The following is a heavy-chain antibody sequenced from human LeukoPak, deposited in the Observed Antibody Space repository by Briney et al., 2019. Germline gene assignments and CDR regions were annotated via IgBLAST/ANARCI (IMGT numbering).Heavy chain of an antibody. CDR2: IIPIFGTA. V-gene: IGHV1-69*13. J-gene: IGHJ3*02. Sequence: SVKVSCKASGYSFTYYYIHWVRQAPGQGLEWMGGIIPIFGTANYAQKFQGRVTITADESTSTAYMELSSLRSEDTAVYYCARGRDGYNDAFDIWGQGTMVTVSS. CDR3: ARGRDGYNDAFDI. D-gene: IGHD5-24*01. CDR1: GYSFTYYY.